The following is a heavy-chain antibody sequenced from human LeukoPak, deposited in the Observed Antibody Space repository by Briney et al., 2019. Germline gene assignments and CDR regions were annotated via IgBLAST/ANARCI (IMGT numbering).Heavy chain of an antibody. CDR2: IWYDGSNK. V-gene: IGHV3-33*01. J-gene: IGHJ3*02. D-gene: IGHD3-10*01. CDR1: GFTFSSYG. CDR3: ARDGALWFGELFDAFDI. Sequence: GGSLRLSCAASGFTFSSYGMHWVRQAPGKGLEWVAVIWYDGSNKYYADSVKGRFTIYRDNSKNTLYLQMNSLRAEDTAVYYCARDGALWFGELFDAFDIWGQGTMVTVSS.